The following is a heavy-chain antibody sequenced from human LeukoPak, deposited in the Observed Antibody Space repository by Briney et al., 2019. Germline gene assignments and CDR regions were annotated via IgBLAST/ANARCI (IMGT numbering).Heavy chain of an antibody. CDR1: GFTFSSYA. CDR3: AKDQRGVATPGEDY. J-gene: IGHJ4*02. V-gene: IGHV3-23*01. D-gene: IGHD5-12*01. CDR2: ISGSGGST. Sequence: PGGSLRLSCAASGFTFSSYAMSWVRQAPGKGLEWVSAISGSGGSTYYADSVKGRFTISRDNSKDTLYLQMNSLRAEDTAVYYCAKDQRGVATPGEDYWGQGTLVTVSS.